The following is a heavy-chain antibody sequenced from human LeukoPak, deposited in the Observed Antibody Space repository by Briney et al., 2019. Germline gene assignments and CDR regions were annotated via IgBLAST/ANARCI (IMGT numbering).Heavy chain of an antibody. J-gene: IGHJ4*02. V-gene: IGHV3-7*01. Sequence: GGSLRLSCAASGFTFSSYGMSWVRQAPGKGLEWVANIKQDGSEKYYVDSVKGRFTISRDNAKNSLYLQMNSLRAEDTAVYYCARDPSYYDILTGYYHKGFDYWGQGTLVTVSS. CDR2: IKQDGSEK. CDR3: ARDPSYYDILTGYYHKGFDY. CDR1: GFTFSSYG. D-gene: IGHD3-9*01.